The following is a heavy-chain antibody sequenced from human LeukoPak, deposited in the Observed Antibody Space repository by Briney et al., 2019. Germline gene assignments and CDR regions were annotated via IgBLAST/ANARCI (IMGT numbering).Heavy chain of an antibody. CDR3: ARGRSSSWYGRDYYYYMDV. V-gene: IGHV1-69*06. CDR2: IIPIFGTA. Sequence: SVKVSCKASGYTFTSYGISCVRQAPGQVLEWRGGIIPIFGTANYAQKFQGRVTITADKSTSTAYMELSSLRSEDTAVYYCARGRSSSWYGRDYYYYMDVWGKGTTVTVSS. J-gene: IGHJ6*03. D-gene: IGHD6-13*01. CDR1: GYTFTSYG.